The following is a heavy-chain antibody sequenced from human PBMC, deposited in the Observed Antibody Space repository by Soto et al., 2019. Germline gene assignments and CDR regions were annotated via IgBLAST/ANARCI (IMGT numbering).Heavy chain of an antibody. V-gene: IGHV3-23*01. CDR1: GFAFSSYA. J-gene: IGHJ5*02. CDR2: ISGSGGST. D-gene: IGHD2-2*01. Sequence: PGGSLRLSCAASGFAFSSYAMSWVRQAPGKGLEWVSAISGSGGSTYYADSVKGRFTISRDNSKNTLYLQMNSLRAEDTAVYYCAKLPHPYCSSTSCYGLDPWGQGTLVTVSS. CDR3: AKLPHPYCSSTSCYGLDP.